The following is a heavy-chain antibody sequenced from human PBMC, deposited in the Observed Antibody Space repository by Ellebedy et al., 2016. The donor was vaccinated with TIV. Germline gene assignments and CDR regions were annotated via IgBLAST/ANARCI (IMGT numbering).Heavy chain of an antibody. D-gene: IGHD2-2*01. J-gene: IGHJ4*02. CDR3: ARGIMMPSDY. V-gene: IGHV1-8*01. Sequence: AASVKVSCKASGYTFTSYDINWVRQATGQGLEWMGWMNHDSGNTAYAQKFQGRVSMTRNTSISTAYLELSNLRSDDTAVYYCARGIMMPSDYWGQGTLVTVSS. CDR1: GYTFTSYD. CDR2: MNHDSGNT.